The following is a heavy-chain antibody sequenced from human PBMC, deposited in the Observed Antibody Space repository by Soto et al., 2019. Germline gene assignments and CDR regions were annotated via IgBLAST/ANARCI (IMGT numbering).Heavy chain of an antibody. CDR1: GFTFSSYD. Sequence: GGSLRLSCAASGFTFSSYDMHWVRQATGKGLEWVSAIGTAGDTYYPGSVKGRFTISRENAKNSLYLQMNSLRAEDTAVYYCARDNRIAVAGTDYYYYYGMDVWGQGTTVTVSS. CDR2: IGTAGDT. CDR3: ARDNRIAVAGTDYYYYYGMDV. J-gene: IGHJ6*02. D-gene: IGHD6-19*01. V-gene: IGHV3-13*01.